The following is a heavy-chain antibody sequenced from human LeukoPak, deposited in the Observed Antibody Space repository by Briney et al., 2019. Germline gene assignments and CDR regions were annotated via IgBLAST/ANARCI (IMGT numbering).Heavy chain of an antibody. J-gene: IGHJ4*02. V-gene: IGHV1-2*02. CDR3: ARDDEGRANFDF. Sequence: ASVKVSCMASGYTLTGHYMHWVRQAPGQGLEWMGWFKPNSGDTNYAQKFQGRFTMTWDTSISTAYMELTRLRSDDTAVYYCARDDEGRANFDFWGQGTLVTVSS. CDR1: GYTLTGHY. CDR2: FKPNSGDT.